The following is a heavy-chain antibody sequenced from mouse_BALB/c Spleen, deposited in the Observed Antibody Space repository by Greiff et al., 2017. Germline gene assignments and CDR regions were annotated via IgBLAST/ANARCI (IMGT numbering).Heavy chain of an antibody. CDR3: ASTGWLRAMDY. CDR1: GFPFSSYG. Sequence: EVHLVESGGGLVQPGGSLKLSGAASGFPFSSYGMSWVRQTPDKRLELVATINSNGGSTYYPDSVKGRFTISRDNAKNTLYLQMSSLKSEDTAMYYCASTGWLRAMDYWGQGTSVTVSS. J-gene: IGHJ4*01. V-gene: IGHV5-6-3*01. CDR2: INSNGGST. D-gene: IGHD2-2*01.